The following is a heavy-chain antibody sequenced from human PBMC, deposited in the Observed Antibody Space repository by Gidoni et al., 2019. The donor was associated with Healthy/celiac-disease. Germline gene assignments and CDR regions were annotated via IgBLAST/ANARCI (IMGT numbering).Heavy chain of an antibody. Sequence: QVQLVESGGGVVQPGRSLSPSCAASGFTFSSSGMHWVRQAPGKGLAWVAVISYDGSNKYYADSVKGRLTISRDNSKNTLYLQMNSLRAEDTAVYYCAKDRRITMVRGVARYYYGMDVWGQGTTVTVSS. J-gene: IGHJ6*02. CDR3: AKDRRITMVRGVARYYYGMDV. CDR2: ISYDGSNK. V-gene: IGHV3-30*18. D-gene: IGHD3-10*01. CDR1: GFTFSSSG.